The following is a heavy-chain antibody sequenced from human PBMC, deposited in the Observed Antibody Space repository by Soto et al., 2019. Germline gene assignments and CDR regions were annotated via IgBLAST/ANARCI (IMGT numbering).Heavy chain of an antibody. J-gene: IGHJ4*02. CDR1: GFTFSSYG. D-gene: IGHD6-13*01. CDR2: ISYDGSNK. V-gene: IGHV3-30*18. CDR3: AKEKVIAAAGAHYYFDY. Sequence: GGSLRLSCAASGFTFSSYGMHWVRQAPGKGLEWVAVISYDGSNKYYADSVKGRFTISRDNSKNTLYLQMNSLRAEDTAVYYCAKEKVIAAAGAHYYFDYWGQGTLVTVSS.